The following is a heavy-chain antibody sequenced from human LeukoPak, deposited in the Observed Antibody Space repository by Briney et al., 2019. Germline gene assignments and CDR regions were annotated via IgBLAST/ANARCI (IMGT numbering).Heavy chain of an antibody. Sequence: GGSLRLSCAASGFTFSSYGMSWVRQAPGKGLEWVSVISGSGGSTYYTDSVKGRFTISRDNSKNPLYLQMNSLSAEDTAVYYCAKGLVVAVAGPIDYWGQGTLVTVSS. D-gene: IGHD6-19*01. V-gene: IGHV3-23*01. CDR3: AKGLVVAVAGPIDY. CDR2: ISGSGGST. J-gene: IGHJ4*02. CDR1: GFTFSSYG.